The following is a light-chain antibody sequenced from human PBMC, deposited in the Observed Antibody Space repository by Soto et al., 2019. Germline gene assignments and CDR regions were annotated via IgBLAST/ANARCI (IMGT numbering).Light chain of an antibody. V-gene: IGKV3-20*01. CDR1: QSISSSY. CDR2: AAS. J-gene: IGKJ2*01. CDR3: QQYGSSSYT. Sequence: EIVLTQSPGTLSLSPGERATLSYRASQSISSSYLAWYQQKPGQAPRLLIYAASSRATGIPDRFSGSGSGTDFTLTISRLEPEDFAVYYCQQYGSSSYTFGQGNQLEIK.